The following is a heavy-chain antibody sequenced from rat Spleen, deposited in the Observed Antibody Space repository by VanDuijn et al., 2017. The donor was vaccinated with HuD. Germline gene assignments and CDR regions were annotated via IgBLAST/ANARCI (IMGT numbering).Heavy chain of an antibody. CDR3: ARQFYGEVD. D-gene: IGHD1-11*01. Sequence: EVQLVESGGGLVQPGRSLKLSCAASGFIFSDYYMAWVRQAPTKGLELVAYISTGGGGTYYPDSVWGRFTISRDNAKSILFLKRDSLRSEDTASYSCARQFYGEVDWGQGTLVTVSS. CDR2: ISTGGGGT. CDR1: GFIFSDYY. V-gene: IGHV5-25*01. J-gene: IGHJ3*01.